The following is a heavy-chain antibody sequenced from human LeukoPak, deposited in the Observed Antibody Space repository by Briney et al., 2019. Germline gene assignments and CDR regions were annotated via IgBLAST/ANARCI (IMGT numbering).Heavy chain of an antibody. Sequence: PGGSLRLSCAASGCTLSSYWMSWVRQAPGKGLEWVANIKQDGSEKYYVDSVKGRFTISRDNAKNSLYLQMNSLRAEDTAVYYCARENSGSYLRAFDYWGQGTLVTVSS. CDR3: ARENSGSYLRAFDY. CDR2: IKQDGSEK. J-gene: IGHJ4*02. D-gene: IGHD1-26*01. CDR1: GCTLSSYW. V-gene: IGHV3-7*01.